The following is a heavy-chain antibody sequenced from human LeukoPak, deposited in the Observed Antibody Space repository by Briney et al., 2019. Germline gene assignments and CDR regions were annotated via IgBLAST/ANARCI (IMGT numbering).Heavy chain of an antibody. Sequence: PGGSLRLSCAASGFTFSSYSMNWVRQAPGKGLEWVSSISSSSSYIYYADLVKGRFTISRDNAKNSLYLQMNSLRAEDTAVYYCARGSMIVVAEFDYWGQGTLVTVSS. D-gene: IGHD3-22*01. CDR1: GFTFSSYS. CDR2: ISSSSSYI. J-gene: IGHJ4*02. V-gene: IGHV3-21*01. CDR3: ARGSMIVVAEFDY.